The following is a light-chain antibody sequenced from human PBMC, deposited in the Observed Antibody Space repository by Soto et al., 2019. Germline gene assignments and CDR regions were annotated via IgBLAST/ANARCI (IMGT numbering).Light chain of an antibody. CDR2: KAS. Sequence: DIQMTQSPSTLSASVGDRVTITCRANQSISSWLAWYQRRPGKAPMLLISKASSLESGVPSRFSGGGFGTEFTLTISSLQPDDFATYYCQQYYSRVTFGQGTTVEIK. CDR1: QSISSW. V-gene: IGKV1-5*03. J-gene: IGKJ1*01. CDR3: QQYYSRVT.